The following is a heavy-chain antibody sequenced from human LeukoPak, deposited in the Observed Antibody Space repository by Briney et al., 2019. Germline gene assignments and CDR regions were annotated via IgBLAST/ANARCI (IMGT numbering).Heavy chain of an antibody. J-gene: IGHJ4*02. V-gene: IGHV3-43*02. CDR2: ISGDGVST. CDR1: GLPIADFA. CDR3: ARESGKFDY. Sequence: GGSLRLSCVASGLPIADFAMHCVRQAAGKGRGWVSLISGDGVSTFYADSVKGRFSISRDNSKNSLSLEMNSLRTEDTAMYYCARESGKFDYWGQGTLVAVSS.